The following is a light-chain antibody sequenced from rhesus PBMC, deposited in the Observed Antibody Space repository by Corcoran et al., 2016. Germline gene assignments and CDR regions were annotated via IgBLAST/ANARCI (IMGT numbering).Light chain of an antibody. J-gene: IGKJ4*01. CDR1: QGISSY. CDR3: LQHNSYPLT. Sequence: DIQMTQSPSSLSASVGDTVTITCRASQGISSYLNWFQQKTGKDPKLLIYDASSWESGVPSRFSGSGAGTDFTLPISSLQPEDFAAYYCLQHNSYPLTFGGGTKVDIK. CDR2: DAS. V-gene: IGKV1-28*03.